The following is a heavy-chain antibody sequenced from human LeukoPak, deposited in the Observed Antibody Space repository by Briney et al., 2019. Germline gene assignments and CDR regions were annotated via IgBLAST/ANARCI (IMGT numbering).Heavy chain of an antibody. D-gene: IGHD3-22*01. V-gene: IGHV3-23*01. CDR3: AKSHDSSGYYRYLFDY. J-gene: IGHJ4*02. CDR2: ISGSGGST. CDR1: GFTFSSYA. Sequence: GGSLRLSCAASGFTFSSYAMSWVSQAQGKGLEWVSAISGSGGSTYYADSVKGRFTISRDNSKNTLYLQMNSLRAEDTAVYYCAKSHDSSGYYRYLFDYWGQGTLVTVSS.